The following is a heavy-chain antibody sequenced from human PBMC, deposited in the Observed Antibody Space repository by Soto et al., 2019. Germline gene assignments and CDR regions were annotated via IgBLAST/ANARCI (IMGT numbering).Heavy chain of an antibody. CDR2: FHYSENT. Sequence: QVQLQESGPGLVKPSETLSLTCTVSGGSISSGPYSWGWIRQPPGEGLEWIGTFHYSENTYYNPSLVSRVTISVDTSKNQFSLKVTSVTVADTAMYYCARLGGFCSSTSCYGFYGMDVWGQGTTVIVSS. V-gene: IGHV4-39*01. D-gene: IGHD2-2*01. CDR3: ARLGGFCSSTSCYGFYGMDV. J-gene: IGHJ6*02. CDR1: GGSISSGPYS.